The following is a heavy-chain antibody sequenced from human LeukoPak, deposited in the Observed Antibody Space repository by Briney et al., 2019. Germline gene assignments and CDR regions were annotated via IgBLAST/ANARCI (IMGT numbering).Heavy chain of an antibody. J-gene: IGHJ6*03. V-gene: IGHV4-59*01. Sequence: PSETLSLTCTVSGGSISSYYWSWIRQPPGKGLEWIGYIYYSGSTNYNPSLQNRVTISVDTSKNQFSLKLSSVTAADTAVYYCARDYHGASYDFWSGNYYYYYMDVWGKGTTVTVSS. CDR2: IYYSGST. CDR1: GGSISSYY. D-gene: IGHD3-3*01. CDR3: ARDYHGASYDFWSGNYYYYYMDV.